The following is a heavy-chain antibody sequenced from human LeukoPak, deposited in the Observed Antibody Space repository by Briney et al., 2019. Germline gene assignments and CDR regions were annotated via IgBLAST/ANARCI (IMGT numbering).Heavy chain of an antibody. J-gene: IGHJ4*02. V-gene: IGHV4-34*01. CDR1: GGSFSGYY. CDR3: ASPRRLRSHFDY. CDR2: INHSGST. D-gene: IGHD4-17*01. Sequence: SETLSLTCAVYGGSFSGYYWTWIRQPPGKGLEWIGEINHSGSTNYNPSLKSRVTISVDTSKNQFSLKLSSVTAADTAVYYCASPRRLRSHFDYWGQGTLVTVSS.